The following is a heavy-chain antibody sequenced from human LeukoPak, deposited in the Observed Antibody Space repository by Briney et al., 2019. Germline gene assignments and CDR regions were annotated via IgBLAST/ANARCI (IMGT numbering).Heavy chain of an antibody. Sequence: GESLKISCKGSGYSFTSYWIGWVRQVPGKGLEWMGIIYPGDSDTRYSPSFQGQVTISADKSISTAYLQWSSLKASDTAMYYCARSILYGGNSGGWFDPWGQGTLVTVSS. CDR3: ARSILYGGNSGGWFDP. D-gene: IGHD4-23*01. V-gene: IGHV5-51*01. CDR1: GYSFTSYW. CDR2: IYPGDSDT. J-gene: IGHJ5*02.